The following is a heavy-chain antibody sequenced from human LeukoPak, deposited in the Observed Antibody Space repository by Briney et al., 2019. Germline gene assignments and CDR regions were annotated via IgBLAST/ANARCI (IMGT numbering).Heavy chain of an antibody. CDR2: IHTGSSPT. CDR3: ARVRSYFYYYYMDV. V-gene: IGHV3-48*03. D-gene: IGHD3-10*01. J-gene: IGHJ6*03. Sequence: HPGGSLRLSCEGSGFTFSSYEMNWVRQAPGKGLEWVSYIHTGSSPTSYADSVKGRFTISRDNAKNSLYLQMNSLRAEDTAVYYCARVRSYFYYYYMDVWGKGTMVTVSS. CDR1: GFTFSSYE.